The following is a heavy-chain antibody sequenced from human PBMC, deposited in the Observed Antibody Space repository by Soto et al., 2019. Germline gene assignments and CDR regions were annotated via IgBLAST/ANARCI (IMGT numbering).Heavy chain of an antibody. Sequence: QVQLVESGGGVVQPGRSLRLSCAASGFTFSSYGMHWVRQAPGKGLEWVAVISYDGSNKYYADSVKGRFTISRDNSKNTLYLQMNSLRAEDTAVYYCAKEGSGSGWRHYDHWGQGTLVTVSS. CDR1: GFTFSSYG. CDR3: AKEGSGSGWRHYDH. J-gene: IGHJ5*02. D-gene: IGHD6-19*01. V-gene: IGHV3-30*18. CDR2: ISYDGSNK.